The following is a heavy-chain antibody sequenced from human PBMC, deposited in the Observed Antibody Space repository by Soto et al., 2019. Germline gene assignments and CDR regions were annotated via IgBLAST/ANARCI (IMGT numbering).Heavy chain of an antibody. V-gene: IGHV4-59*01. CDR1: GGTISNFY. Sequence: SETLSLTCTVSGGTISNFYLSWIRQPPGKGLEWIGYIYYSGTTSYNPSLNSRVTISVDTSKNQFSLKLNSVTAADTAVYYCARESYYGSGATVVGYWGLGTLVTVSS. CDR2: IYYSGTT. D-gene: IGHD3-10*01. CDR3: ARESYYGSGATVVGY. J-gene: IGHJ4*02.